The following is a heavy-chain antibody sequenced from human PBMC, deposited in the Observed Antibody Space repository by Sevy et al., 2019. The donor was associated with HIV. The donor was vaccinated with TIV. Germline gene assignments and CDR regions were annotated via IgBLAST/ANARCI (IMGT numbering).Heavy chain of an antibody. CDR1: GFTFSSYA. D-gene: IGHD6-13*01. CDR2: ISGGGGST. CDR3: AKQVMSSSWESFDY. V-gene: IGHV3-23*01. Sequence: GGSLRLSCAASGFTFSSYAMSWVRQAPGKGLEWVSAISGGGGSTYYADSVKGRFTISRDNSKNTLYLQMNSLRAEDTAVYYGAKQVMSSSWESFDYWGQGTLVTVSS. J-gene: IGHJ4*02.